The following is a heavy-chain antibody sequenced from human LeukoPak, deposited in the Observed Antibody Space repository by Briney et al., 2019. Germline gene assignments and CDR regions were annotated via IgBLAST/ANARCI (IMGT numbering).Heavy chain of an antibody. CDR1: GGSISSSSYY. V-gene: IGHV4-39*01. CDR2: IYYSGST. CDR3: ARQGRYSSSPPLDY. Sequence: SETLSLTCTVSGGSISSSSYYWGWIRQPPGKGLEWIGSIYYSGSTYHNPSLKSRVTISVDTSKNQFSLKLSSVTAADTAVYYCARQGRYSSSPPLDYWGQGTLVTVSS. D-gene: IGHD6-6*01. J-gene: IGHJ4*02.